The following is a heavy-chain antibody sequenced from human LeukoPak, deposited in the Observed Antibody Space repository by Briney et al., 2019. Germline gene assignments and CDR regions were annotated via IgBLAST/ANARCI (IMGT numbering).Heavy chain of an antibody. CDR1: GGTFSSYA. J-gene: IGHJ4*02. V-gene: IGHV1-24*01. Sequence: ASVKVSCKASGGTFSSYAISWVRQAPGKGLEWMGGFNPEDGETIYAQKFQGRVTMTEDTSTDTAYMELSSLRSEDTAVYYCATGDYWGQGTLVTVSS. CDR2: FNPEDGET. CDR3: ATGDY.